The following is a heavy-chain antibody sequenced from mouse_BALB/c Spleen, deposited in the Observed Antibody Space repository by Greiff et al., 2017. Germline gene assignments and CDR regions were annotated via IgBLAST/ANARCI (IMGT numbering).Heavy chain of an antibody. CDR1: GYTFTSYY. CDR2: INPSNGGT. J-gene: IGHJ4*01. Sequence: VQLQQSGAELVKPGASVKLSCKASGYTFTSYYMYWVKQRPGQGLEWIGEINPSNGGTNFNEKFKSKATLTVDKSSSTAYMQLSSLTSEDSAVYYCTRLGFYYAMDYWGQGTSVTVSS. V-gene: IGHV1S81*02. D-gene: IGHD4-1*01. CDR3: TRLGFYYAMDY.